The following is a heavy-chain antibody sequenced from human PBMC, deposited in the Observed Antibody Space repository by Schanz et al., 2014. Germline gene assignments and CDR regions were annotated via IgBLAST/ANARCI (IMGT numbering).Heavy chain of an antibody. CDR3: ARDVPINDY. CDR2: MNPTTGNR. Sequence: QVQLVQSGAEVKKPGASVRVSCKASGYSFTTYDVNWVRQATGQGLEWMGWMNPTTGNRGYAQNFQGRVTVTRDTSTSTSYMELRSLTSDDTAVYYCARDVPINDYWGQGTPVTVSS. D-gene: IGHD2-2*01. V-gene: IGHV1-8*01. CDR1: GYSFTTYD. J-gene: IGHJ4*02.